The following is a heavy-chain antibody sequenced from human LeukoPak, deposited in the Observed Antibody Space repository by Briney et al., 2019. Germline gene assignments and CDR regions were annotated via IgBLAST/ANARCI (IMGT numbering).Heavy chain of an antibody. CDR3: ARDGTGTSHFDY. D-gene: IGHD1-7*01. V-gene: IGHV1-46*01. J-gene: IGHJ4*02. Sequence: ASVKVSCKASGGTFSSYAISWVRQAPGQGLEWMGIINPSGGSTSYAQKFQGRVTMTRGTSTSTVYMELSSLRSEDTAVYYCARDGTGTSHFDYWGQGTLVTVSS. CDR2: INPSGGST. CDR1: GGTFSSYA.